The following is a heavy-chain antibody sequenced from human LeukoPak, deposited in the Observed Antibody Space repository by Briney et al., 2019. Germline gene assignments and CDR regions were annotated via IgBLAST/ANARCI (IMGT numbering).Heavy chain of an antibody. V-gene: IGHV4-34*01. CDR2: INHSGST. J-gene: IGHJ4*02. D-gene: IGHD6-6*01. CDR3: AAGVAARPMDY. Sequence: SATLSLTYAVYGGSFSGYYWSWIRLPPGKGLEWIREINHSGSTNYNPSLKSRVTISVDTAKNQFSLKLSSVTAADTAVYYCAAGVAARPMDYWGRGTLVTVSS. CDR1: GGSFSGYY.